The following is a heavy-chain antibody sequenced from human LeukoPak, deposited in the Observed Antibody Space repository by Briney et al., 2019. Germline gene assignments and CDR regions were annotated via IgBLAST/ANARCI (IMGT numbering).Heavy chain of an antibody. CDR1: GFTFSSYA. J-gene: IGHJ4*02. CDR3: ARDRASYFDY. Sequence: GGSLRLSCAASGFTFSSYAMSWVRQAPGKGLEWVSGISDSGGTTYYADSVKGRFTISRDNSKNTLYLQMNSLRAEDTAVYYCARDRASYFDYWGQGTLVTVSS. V-gene: IGHV3-23*01. CDR2: ISDSGGTT.